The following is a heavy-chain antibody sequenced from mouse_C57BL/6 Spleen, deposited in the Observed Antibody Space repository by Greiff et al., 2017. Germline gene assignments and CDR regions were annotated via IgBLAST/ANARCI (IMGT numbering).Heavy chain of an antibody. V-gene: IGHV1-18*01. D-gene: IGHD2-2*01. CDR2: INPNNGGT. Sequence: VQLKQSGPELVKPGASVKISCKASGYTFTDYNMDWVKQSHGKSLEWIGDINPNNGGTIYNQKFKGKATLTVDKSSSTAYMELRSLTSEDTAVYYSARSDYVYEFAYWGQGTLVTVSA. CDR3: ARSDYVYEFAY. J-gene: IGHJ3*01. CDR1: GYTFTDYN.